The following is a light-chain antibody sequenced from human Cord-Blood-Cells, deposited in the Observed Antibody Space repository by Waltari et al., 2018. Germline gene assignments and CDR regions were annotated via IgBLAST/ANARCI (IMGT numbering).Light chain of an antibody. J-gene: IGKJ2*01. CDR3: QQSYSTSMYT. V-gene: IGKV1-39*01. CDR1: QSISSY. CDR2: AAS. Sequence: DIQMTQSPSYLSASVGDRVTITCRASQSISSYLNWYQQKPGKAPKLLIYAASSLQSGVPSRFSGSGSGTDVTLTISSLQPEDFATYYCQQSYSTSMYTFGQGTKLEIK.